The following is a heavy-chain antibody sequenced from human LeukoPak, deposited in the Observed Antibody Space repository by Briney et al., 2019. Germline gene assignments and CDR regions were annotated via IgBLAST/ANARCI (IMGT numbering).Heavy chain of an antibody. CDR1: GFSFSTYG. Sequence: GGPLRLSCAASGFSFSTYGMHGLRQAPGKGREWVALIWNAGTNTYYADSVKGRFTISRDNSKNTLYLQMNSLRAEDTAVYYCAGDTPPGGDYYFDYWGQGTLVIVSS. CDR3: AGDTPPGGDYYFDY. J-gene: IGHJ4*02. D-gene: IGHD3-16*01. V-gene: IGHV3-33*01. CDR2: IWNAGTNT.